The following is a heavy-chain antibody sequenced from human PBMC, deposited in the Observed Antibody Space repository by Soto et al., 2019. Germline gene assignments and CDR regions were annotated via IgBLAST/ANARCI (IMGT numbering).Heavy chain of an antibody. CDR3: ASNEVSYSWYAV. CDR2: ISYIGTT. Sequence: TLSVACTVSGESIDSPSYYWSGVRQLPGKGLEWIGYISYIGTTYYNPSLKSRLNMSVDTTRNQFSLKLSSVTAADTAVYYCASNEVSYSWYAVWGQGTLVTVSS. V-gene: IGHV4-31*03. J-gene: IGHJ4*02. CDR1: GESIDSPSYY. D-gene: IGHD6-13*01.